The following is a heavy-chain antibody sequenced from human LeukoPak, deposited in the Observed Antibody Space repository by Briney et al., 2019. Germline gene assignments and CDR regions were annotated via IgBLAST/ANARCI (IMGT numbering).Heavy chain of an antibody. CDR1: GFTFSRYA. V-gene: IGHV3-23*01. D-gene: IGHD4-11*01. J-gene: IGHJ4*02. CDR3: AREGNDYKGIDY. CDR2: ISGSGGST. Sequence: PGGSLRLSCAASGFTFSRYAMSWVRQAPGKGLEWVSVISGSGGSTYYADSVKGRFTISRDNAKNSLYLQMNSLRAEDTTVYYCAREGNDYKGIDYWGQGTLVTVSS.